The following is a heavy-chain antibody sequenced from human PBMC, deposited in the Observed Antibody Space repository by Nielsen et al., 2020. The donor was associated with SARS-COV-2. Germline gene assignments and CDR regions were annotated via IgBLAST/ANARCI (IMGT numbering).Heavy chain of an antibody. Sequence: SGPTLVKPTQTLTLTCTFSGFSLSTGGMCVSWIRQPPGKALEWLARIDWDADKFYSTSLKTRLTISKDTSKNQVVLTMTNMDPVDTATYYCARTRSNMAAGPLDYWGQGTLVTVSS. CDR2: IDWDADK. CDR3: ARTRSNMAAGPLDY. J-gene: IGHJ4*02. CDR1: GFSLSTGGMC. D-gene: IGHD6-13*01. V-gene: IGHV2-70*17.